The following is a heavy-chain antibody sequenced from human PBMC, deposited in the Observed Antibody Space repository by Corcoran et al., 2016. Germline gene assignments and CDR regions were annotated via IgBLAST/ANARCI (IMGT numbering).Heavy chain of an antibody. V-gene: IGHV3-73*02. CDR1: GLVFSDAA. D-gene: IGHD3-16*01. Sequence: EVQLVESGGGLVQPGGSLKLSCAASGLVFSDAAIHWVRQASGKGLEWIGLIRNKTNNYATVYAASVQGRFTISRDTVAYLQMNSLKSEDTAVYYCIRGIGGHGMDVWGQGATVTVSS. CDR3: IRGIGGHGMDV. CDR2: IRNKTNNYAT. J-gene: IGHJ6*02.